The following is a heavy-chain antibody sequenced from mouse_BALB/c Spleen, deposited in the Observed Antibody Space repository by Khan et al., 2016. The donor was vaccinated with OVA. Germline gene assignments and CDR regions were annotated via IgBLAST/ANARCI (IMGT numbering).Heavy chain of an antibody. CDR3: ARRGLRWDFDY. D-gene: IGHD1-1*01. CDR1: GYTFVNYW. J-gene: IGHJ2*01. V-gene: IGHV1-7*01. Sequence: QVQLKESGAELAKPGASVKMSCKASGYTFVNYWILWVRQRPGQGLEWIGYINPSIAYTENNQNFKDKATLTADKSPSTADMQLNSLTAEDCAVCYCARRGLRWDFDYWGQGTTLTVAS. CDR2: INPSIAYT.